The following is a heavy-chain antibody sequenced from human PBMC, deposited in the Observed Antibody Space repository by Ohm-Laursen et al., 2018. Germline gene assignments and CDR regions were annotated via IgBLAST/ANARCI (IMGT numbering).Heavy chain of an antibody. V-gene: IGHV4-59*11. CDR2: IYYSGTT. CDR3: ARRGHAFDI. J-gene: IGHJ3*02. Sequence: GTLSLTCTVSGAPISTHYWSWIRQPPGKGLEWIGYIYYSGTTNYNPSLKSRVTISLNTSKNKFSLKLGSVTAADTAVYYCARRGHAFDIWGQGTMVTVSS. CDR1: GAPISTHY.